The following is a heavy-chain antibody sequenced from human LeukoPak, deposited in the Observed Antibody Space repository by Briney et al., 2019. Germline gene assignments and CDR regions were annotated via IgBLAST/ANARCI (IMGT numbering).Heavy chain of an antibody. J-gene: IGHJ4*02. D-gene: IGHD4-17*01. CDR3: AGGGTYGDFPYYFDN. CDR2: ISDYSGYI. V-gene: IGHV1-18*01. Sequence: GASVNVSCKTFGYSFTSYGINWVRQAPGQGLEWVGWISDYSGYINHAERFKDNVTMTRGTTTSTAFMELKSPRSDDTAADFCAGGGTYGDFPYYFDNWGQGTLVTVSS. CDR1: GYSFTSYG.